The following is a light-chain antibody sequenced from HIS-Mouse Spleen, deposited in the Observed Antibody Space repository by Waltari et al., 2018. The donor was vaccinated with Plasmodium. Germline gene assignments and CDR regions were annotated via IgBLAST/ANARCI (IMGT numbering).Light chain of an antibody. CDR1: ISSIGSNT. CDR2: SNN. V-gene: IGLV1-44*01. J-gene: IGLJ2*01. CDR3: AAWDDSLNGVV. Sequence: QSVLTQPPSASGTPGQRVTISCSGSISSIGSNTVNWYQQLPGTAPNLLIYSNNQRPSGVPDRVSGSKSGTSASLAISGLQSEDEADYYCAAWDDSLNGVVFAGGTKLTVL.